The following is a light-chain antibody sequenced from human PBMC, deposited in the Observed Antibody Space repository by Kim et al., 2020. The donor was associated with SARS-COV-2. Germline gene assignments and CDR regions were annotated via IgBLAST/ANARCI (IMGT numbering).Light chain of an antibody. V-gene: IGKV3-15*01. CDR1: QSVTNK. J-gene: IGKJ4*01. CDR3: QQYNNWPPLT. Sequence: SPGERATLSCRASQSVTNKLAWYQQKPGQAPRLLMYGASTRATGIPARFSGSGSGTEFTLTISSLQSEDFAVYYCQQYNNWPPLTFGGGTKVDIK. CDR2: GAS.